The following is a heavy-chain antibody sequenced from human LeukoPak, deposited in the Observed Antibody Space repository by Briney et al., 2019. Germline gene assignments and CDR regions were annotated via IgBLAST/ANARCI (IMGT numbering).Heavy chain of an antibody. Sequence: SVKVSCKASGGTFSSYAISWVRQAPGQGLEWMGGIIPIFGTANYAQKFQGRVTITTDESTSTAYMELSSLRSEDTAVYYCARDSNLYSSHFDYWGQGTLVTVSS. J-gene: IGHJ4*02. D-gene: IGHD2-8*01. CDR2: IIPIFGTA. CDR3: ARDSNLYSSHFDY. CDR1: GGTFSSYA. V-gene: IGHV1-69*05.